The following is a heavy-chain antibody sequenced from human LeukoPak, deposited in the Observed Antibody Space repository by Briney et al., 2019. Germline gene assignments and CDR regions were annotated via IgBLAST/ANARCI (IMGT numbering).Heavy chain of an antibody. Sequence: PGGSLRLSCAASGFTFSSYWMSWVRQAPGKGLEWVANIRQDGSEKYYVDSVKGRFTIPRDNAKNSLYLQMNSLRAEDTAVYYCARESYDSTPDYWGRGTLVTVSS. V-gene: IGHV3-7*01. CDR2: IRQDGSEK. CDR1: GFTFSSYW. D-gene: IGHD3-22*01. J-gene: IGHJ4*02. CDR3: ARESYDSTPDY.